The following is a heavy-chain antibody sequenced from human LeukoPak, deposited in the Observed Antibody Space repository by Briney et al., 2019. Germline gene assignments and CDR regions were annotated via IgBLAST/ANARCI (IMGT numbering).Heavy chain of an antibody. J-gene: IGHJ4*02. D-gene: IGHD6-25*01. CDR2: VSYDGTKE. CDR3: ARDQGVAAGIPGY. V-gene: IGHV3-30-3*01. CDR1: GFTFSNYA. Sequence: PGGSLRLSCAASGFTFSNYAMHWVRQAPGKGLEWVAVVSYDGTKEFYADSAKGRFTISRDNSKNTLYLQMNSLRAEATAVYYCARDQGVAAGIPGYWGRGTMVTVSS.